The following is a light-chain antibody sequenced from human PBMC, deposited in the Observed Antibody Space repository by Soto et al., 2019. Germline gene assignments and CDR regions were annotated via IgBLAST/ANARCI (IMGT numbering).Light chain of an antibody. CDR2: LNSDGSH. CDR1: SGHSSYA. Sequence: QAVLTQSPSASASLGASVKLTCTLSSGHSSYAIAWHQQQPEKGPRYLMKLNSDGSHYRGDGIPDRFSGSSSGAERYLTISSLQSEDEADYYCQTWGTDTYVVFGGGTKVTVL. V-gene: IGLV4-69*01. CDR3: QTWGTDTYVV. J-gene: IGLJ2*01.